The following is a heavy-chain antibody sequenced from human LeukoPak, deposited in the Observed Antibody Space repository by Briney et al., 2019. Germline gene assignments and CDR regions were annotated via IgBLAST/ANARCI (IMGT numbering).Heavy chain of an antibody. V-gene: IGHV4-39*02. J-gene: IGHJ4*02. CDR1: GDSISRSNYY. CDR3: ARLVPPPGSGSHHPHHFDY. D-gene: IGHD3-10*01. CDR2: IYYRRRD. Sequence: SETLSLTCTVSGDSISRSNYYWGWIRQPPGKGLEWIGSIYYRRRDDDNPSLKSRVTISVDPSQNHLSLHLSSVPAADTALYYCARLVPPPGSGSHHPHHFDYWGQATLVIVSS.